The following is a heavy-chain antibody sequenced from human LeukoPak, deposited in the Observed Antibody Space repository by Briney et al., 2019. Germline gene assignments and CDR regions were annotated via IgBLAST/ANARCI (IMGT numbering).Heavy chain of an antibody. Sequence: SETLSLTCAVYGGSFSGYCWSWIRQPPGKGLEWIGEINHSGSTNYNPPLKSRVTISVDTSKNQFSLKLSSVTAADTAVYYCARGLGGPNFDYWGQGTLVTVSS. CDR1: GGSFSGYC. CDR2: INHSGST. J-gene: IGHJ4*02. CDR3: ARGLGGPNFDY. V-gene: IGHV4-34*01. D-gene: IGHD3-3*01.